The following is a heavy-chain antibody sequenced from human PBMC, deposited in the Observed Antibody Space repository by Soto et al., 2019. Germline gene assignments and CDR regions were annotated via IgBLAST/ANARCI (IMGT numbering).Heavy chain of an antibody. J-gene: IGHJ5*02. CDR1: EFTFSNYW. CDR3: ARDSGRVGNHYP. D-gene: IGHD3-10*01. CDR2: IKEDGSVK. V-gene: IGHV3-7*01. Sequence: EVQLVESGGGLVQPGGSLRLSCVASEFTFSNYWMSWVRQAPGKGLEWVALIKEDGSVKWYVASVEGRFTISRDNAKNSVYLQMNSLRLEDTAVYRCARDSGRVGNHYPWGQGTLVTVSS.